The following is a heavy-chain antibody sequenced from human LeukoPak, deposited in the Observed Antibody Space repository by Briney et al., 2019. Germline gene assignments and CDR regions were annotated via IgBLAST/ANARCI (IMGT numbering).Heavy chain of an antibody. CDR3: ASVYFDF. Sequence: ASVKVSCKASGYSFSSYAISWVRQAPGQGLEWMGWISANNVNTNYAQKLQGRVTMTTDTSTSTAYMELRSLRSDDTAVYYCASVYFDFWAQGTLVTVSS. V-gene: IGHV1-18*01. CDR2: ISANNVNT. CDR1: GYSFSSYA. J-gene: IGHJ4*02.